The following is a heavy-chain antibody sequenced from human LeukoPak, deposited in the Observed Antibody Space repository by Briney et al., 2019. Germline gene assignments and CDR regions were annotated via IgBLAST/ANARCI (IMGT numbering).Heavy chain of an antibody. CDR2: IYPGDSDT. D-gene: IGHD1-26*01. CDR3: ARLSDDDGFGY. V-gene: IGHV5-51*01. CDR1: GYNFTIYW. Sequence: GESLKISCKGSGYNFTIYWFAWVRQVPGKGLEWMGIIYPGDSDTRYSPSFQGQVTISADKSISTAYLQWSSLKASDTAMYYCARLSDDDGFGYWGQGTLVTVSS. J-gene: IGHJ4*02.